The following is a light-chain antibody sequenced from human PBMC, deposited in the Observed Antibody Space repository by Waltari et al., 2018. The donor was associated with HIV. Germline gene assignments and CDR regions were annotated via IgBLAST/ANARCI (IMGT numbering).Light chain of an antibody. CDR3: QQTNSFPFT. CDR2: GAS. J-gene: IGKJ5*01. CDR1: QGISTW. Sequence: DIQMTPFPSSVSAYVGDRVTLTCRATQGISTWLAWYQQKPGKAPKLLISGASNLEPGVPSRFSGSGSGTSFSLTITSLQADDFAVYFCQQTNSFPFTFGQGTRLEIK. V-gene: IGKV1-12*01.